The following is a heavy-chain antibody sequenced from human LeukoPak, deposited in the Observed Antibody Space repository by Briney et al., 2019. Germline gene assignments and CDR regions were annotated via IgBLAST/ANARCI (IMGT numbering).Heavy chain of an antibody. J-gene: IGHJ3*02. CDR2: INPNSGGT. Sequence: GASVKVSCKASGYTFTGYYMHWVRQAPGQGLEWMGWINPNSGGTNYAQKFQGRVTMTRDTSISTAYMELSSLRSEDMAVYYCAREYGVAAAFGAFDIWGQGTMVTVSS. V-gene: IGHV1-2*02. CDR3: AREYGVAAAFGAFDI. CDR1: GYTFTGYY. D-gene: IGHD6-13*01.